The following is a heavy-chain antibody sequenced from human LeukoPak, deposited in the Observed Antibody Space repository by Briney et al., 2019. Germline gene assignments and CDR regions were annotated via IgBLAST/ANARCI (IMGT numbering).Heavy chain of an antibody. V-gene: IGHV4-34*01. CDR2: INHSGST. D-gene: IGHD5-24*01. CDR1: GGSFSGYY. Sequence: PSETLSLTCAVYGGSFSGYYWSWIRQPPGKGLEWIGEINHSGSTNYNPSLKSRVTISVDTSKNQFSLKLGSVTAADTAVYYCAREGEMATIYDYWGQGTLVTVSS. J-gene: IGHJ4*02. CDR3: AREGEMATIYDY.